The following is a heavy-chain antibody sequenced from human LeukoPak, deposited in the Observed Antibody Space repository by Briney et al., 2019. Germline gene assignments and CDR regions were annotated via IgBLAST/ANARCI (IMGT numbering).Heavy chain of an antibody. CDR3: ARDPGWGSSGWYWDY. CDR1: GYTFTSYG. V-gene: IGHV1-18*01. J-gene: IGHJ4*02. CDR2: ISAYNGNT. Sequence: GAPVKVSCKASGYTFTSYGISWVRQAPGQGLEWMGWISAYNGNTNYAQKLQGRVTMTTDTSTSTAYMELRSLRSDDTAVYYCARDPGWGSSGWYWDYWGQGTLVTVSS. D-gene: IGHD6-19*01.